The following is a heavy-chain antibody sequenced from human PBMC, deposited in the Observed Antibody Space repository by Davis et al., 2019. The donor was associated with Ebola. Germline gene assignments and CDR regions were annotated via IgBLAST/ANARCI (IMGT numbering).Heavy chain of an antibody. D-gene: IGHD3-22*01. CDR2: ISYDGGNK. V-gene: IGHV3-30*18. Sequence: PSGFTFSNYGIHWARQAPGEGLEWVAFISYDGGNKYYADSVKGRFTISRDNSKNTLYLQMNSLRAEDTAVYYCAKDRYYDSSAFDYWGQGTLVTVSS. J-gene: IGHJ4*02. CDR3: AKDRYYDSSAFDY. CDR1: GFTFSNYG.